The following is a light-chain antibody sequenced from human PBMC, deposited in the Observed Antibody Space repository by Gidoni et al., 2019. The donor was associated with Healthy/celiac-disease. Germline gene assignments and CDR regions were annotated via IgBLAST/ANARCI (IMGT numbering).Light chain of an antibody. CDR1: SSDVGGYNY. J-gene: IGLJ2*01. Sequence: QSALTQPRSMSGSPGQPVTISCTGTSSDVGGYNYVSWYQQHPGKAPKLMIYDVSKRPSGVPDRFSGSKSGNTASLTISGLQAEDEADYYCCSYAGSYTLVFGGGTKLTVL. CDR2: DVS. CDR3: CSYAGSYTLV. V-gene: IGLV2-11*01.